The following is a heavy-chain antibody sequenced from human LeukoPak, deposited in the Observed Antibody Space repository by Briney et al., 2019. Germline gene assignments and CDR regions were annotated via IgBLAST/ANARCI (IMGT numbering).Heavy chain of an antibody. CDR1: GFTFSSYG. CDR2: IWYDGSNK. J-gene: IGHJ4*02. CDR3: ARGDISGYFDY. Sequence: PGRSLRLSCAASGFTFSSYGMHWVRQAPGKGLEWVAVIWYDGSNKYYADSVKSLFTISTDNSKNTLYLQMNILRAEDTAVYYCARGDISGYFDYWGQGTLVTVSS. D-gene: IGHD3-22*01. V-gene: IGHV3-33*01.